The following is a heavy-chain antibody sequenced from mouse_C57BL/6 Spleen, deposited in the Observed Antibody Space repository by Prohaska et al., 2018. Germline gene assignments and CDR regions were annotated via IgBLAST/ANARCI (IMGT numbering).Heavy chain of an antibody. CDR3: TRSNYYGRSPSYFDV. CDR2: IDPETGGT. J-gene: IGHJ1*03. D-gene: IGHD1-1*01. CDR1: GYTFTDYE. V-gene: IGHV1-15*01. Sequence: QVQLQQSGAELVRPGASVTLSCKASGYTFTDYEMHWVKQTPVHGLDWIGAIDPETGGTAYNQKFKGKAILTADKSSSTAYMELRSLTSEDSAVYYCTRSNYYGRSPSYFDVWGTGTTVTVSS.